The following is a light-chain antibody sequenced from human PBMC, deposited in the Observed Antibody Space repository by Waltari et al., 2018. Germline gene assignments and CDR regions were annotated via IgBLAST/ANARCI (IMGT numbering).Light chain of an antibody. Sequence: QTVVTPEPSLSVSPGGTVTPPCALSSGSVSPTSYATWYQQTPGQAPRTLVYKANSRSSGVPDRFSGSILGNKAALTITGAQADDESDYYCSLYMGSGIWVFGGGTKLTVL. CDR1: SGSVSPTSY. CDR2: KAN. V-gene: IGLV8-61*01. CDR3: SLYMGSGIWV. J-gene: IGLJ3*02.